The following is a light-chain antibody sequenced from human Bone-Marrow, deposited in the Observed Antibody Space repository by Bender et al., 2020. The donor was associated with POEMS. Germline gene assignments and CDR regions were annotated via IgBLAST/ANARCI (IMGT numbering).Light chain of an antibody. CDR2: EGN. CDR1: GNSNL. J-gene: IGLJ3*02. V-gene: IGLV2-23*01. Sequence: QSALTQSASVSGSPGQSITISCTGGNSNLVSWYQHHPGKPPKLMIYEGNKRPSGVSNRFSGSKSGNAASLTISGLQAEDEADYYCCSYAPSSTLVFGGGTKLTVL. CDR3: CSYAPSSTLV.